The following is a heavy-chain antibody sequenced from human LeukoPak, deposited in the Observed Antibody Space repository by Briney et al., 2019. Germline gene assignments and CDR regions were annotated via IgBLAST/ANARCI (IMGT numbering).Heavy chain of an antibody. Sequence: SETLSLTCTVSGGSINSYWSWIRQPAGKGLEWIGRISGSGTITYNPALQSRLSISIDTSKNQFSLKLSFVTAADTAVYYCARDSGTTGEVKFDPWGQGTLVTVSS. V-gene: IGHV4-4*07. CDR1: GGSINSY. CDR2: ISGSGTI. J-gene: IGHJ5*02. D-gene: IGHD4-17*01. CDR3: ARDSGTTGEVKFDP.